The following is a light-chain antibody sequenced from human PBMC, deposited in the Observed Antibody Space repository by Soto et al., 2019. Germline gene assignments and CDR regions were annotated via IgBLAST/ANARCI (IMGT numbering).Light chain of an antibody. J-gene: IGKJ2*01. Sequence: EIVLTQSPATLSLSPGERATLSCRASQSISTYLAWYQQKPGQPPRLLIYDVSNRATGIPARFSGSGSGTDFTLTISSLEPEDFAVYYCQQRSNWPMYTVGQGTKLEIK. V-gene: IGKV3-11*01. CDR1: QSISTY. CDR3: QQRSNWPMYT. CDR2: DVS.